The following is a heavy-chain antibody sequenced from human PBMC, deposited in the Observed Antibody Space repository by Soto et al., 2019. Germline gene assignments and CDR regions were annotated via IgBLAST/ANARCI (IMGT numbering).Heavy chain of an antibody. Sequence: SVKVSCKASGGTFSSYAISWVRQAPGQGLEWVGGIIPIFGTANYAQKFQGRVTITADESTSTAYMELSSLRSEDTAVYYCARGKGIVGATSFDYWGQGTLVTVSS. J-gene: IGHJ4*02. CDR2: IIPIFGTA. CDR1: GGTFSSYA. CDR3: ARGKGIVGATSFDY. V-gene: IGHV1-69*13. D-gene: IGHD1-26*01.